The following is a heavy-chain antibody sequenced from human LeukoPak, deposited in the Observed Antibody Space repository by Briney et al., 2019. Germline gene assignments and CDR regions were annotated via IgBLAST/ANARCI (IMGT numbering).Heavy chain of an antibody. J-gene: IGHJ4*02. CDR3: ARGPPTIPVFDS. CDR1: GFSFSYYG. Sequence: GGSLRLSCAASGFSFSYYGMHWVRQAPGKGLEWVSFISFDGSITYNADSVKGRLTISRDNSKNTVYLQMNSLRAEDSAVYYCARGPPTIPVFDSWGQGTLVTVSS. CDR2: ISFDGSIT. V-gene: IGHV3-30*03.